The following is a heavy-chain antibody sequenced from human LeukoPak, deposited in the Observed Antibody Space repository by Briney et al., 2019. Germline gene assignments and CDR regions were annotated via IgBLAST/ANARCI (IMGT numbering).Heavy chain of an antibody. CDR3: AATLKLRYFDWLPLRY. D-gene: IGHD3-9*01. V-gene: IGHV1-2*02. CDR2: INPNSGGT. J-gene: IGHJ4*02. Sequence: ASVKVSCKASGYTVTGYYMHWVRQAPGQGLEWMGWINPNSGGTNYAQKFQGRVTMTRDTSISTAYMELSRLRSDDTAVYYCAATLKLRYFDWLPLRYWGQGTLVTVSS. CDR1: GYTVTGYY.